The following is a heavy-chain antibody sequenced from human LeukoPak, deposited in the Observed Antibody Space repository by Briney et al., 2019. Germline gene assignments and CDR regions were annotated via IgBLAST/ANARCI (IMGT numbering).Heavy chain of an antibody. Sequence: VASVKVSCKATGYTFTSYDINWVRQATGQGLEWMGWMNPNSGNTGYAQKFQGRVTMTRNTSISTAYMELSSLRSEDTAVYYCARAIYYGSGSYCCWGQGTLVTVSS. V-gene: IGHV1-8*01. J-gene: IGHJ4*02. CDR2: MNPNSGNT. D-gene: IGHD3-10*01. CDR3: ARAIYYGSGSYCC. CDR1: GYTFTSYD.